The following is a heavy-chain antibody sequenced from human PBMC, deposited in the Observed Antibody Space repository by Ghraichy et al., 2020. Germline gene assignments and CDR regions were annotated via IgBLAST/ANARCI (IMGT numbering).Heavy chain of an antibody. V-gene: IGHV3-23*01. D-gene: IGHD1-26*01. Sequence: GESLNISCAASGFTFNNYAMNWVRQAPGKGLEWVSTIGISVTSIKYADSVKGRFTISRDNAKSTLSLQMNSLRAEDTAVYYCARGRGLWELLDAFYVWGQGTMVTVSS. J-gene: IGHJ3*01. CDR2: IGISVTSI. CDR3: ARGRGLWELLDAFYV. CDR1: GFTFNNYA.